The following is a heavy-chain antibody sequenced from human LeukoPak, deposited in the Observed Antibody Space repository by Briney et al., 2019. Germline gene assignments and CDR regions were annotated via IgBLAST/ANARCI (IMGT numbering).Heavy chain of an antibody. CDR1: GDSISSYY. CDR2: IYYSGST. CDR3: ARSYSGSYYGWFDP. J-gene: IGHJ5*02. D-gene: IGHD1-26*01. Sequence: SETLSLTCTVSGDSISSYYWSWIRQPPGKGLEWIGYIYYSGSTNYNPSLKSRVTISVDTSKNQFSLKLSSVTAADTAVYYCARSYSGSYYGWFDPWGQGTLVTVSS. V-gene: IGHV4-59*08.